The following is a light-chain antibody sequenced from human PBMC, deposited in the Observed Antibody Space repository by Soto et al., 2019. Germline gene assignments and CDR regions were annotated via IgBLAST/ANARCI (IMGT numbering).Light chain of an antibody. CDR2: WAS. V-gene: IGKV4-1*01. CDR3: QQCYSTPQT. Sequence: DIVMTQSPDSLAVSLGERDPINCKSSQSVLYSSNNKNYLAWYQQKPGQPPKLLIYWASTRESGVPERFSGSGSGTEFTLTISSLQAEDVAVYYCQQCYSTPQTFGQGTKLEIE. CDR1: QSVLYSSNNKNY. J-gene: IGKJ2*01.